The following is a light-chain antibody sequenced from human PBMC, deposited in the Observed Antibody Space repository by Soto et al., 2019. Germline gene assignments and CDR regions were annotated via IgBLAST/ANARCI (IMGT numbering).Light chain of an antibody. CDR2: DAS. CDR3: QQYETFSGT. J-gene: IGKJ1*01. V-gene: IGKV1-5*01. Sequence: QVTQSPSTLSAYVGDRVTITCRASQSISSCLAWYQQKPGKAPKLLIHDASILESGVPSRFSGSGSGTKFTLTIASLQPDDFATYYCQQYETFSGTFGPGTKVDIK. CDR1: QSISSC.